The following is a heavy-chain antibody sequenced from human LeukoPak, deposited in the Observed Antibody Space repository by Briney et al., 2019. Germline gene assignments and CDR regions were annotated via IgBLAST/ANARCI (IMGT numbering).Heavy chain of an antibody. D-gene: IGHD6-19*01. Sequence: SETLSLTCTVSGGSISSSSYYWGWIRQPPGKGLEWIGTIYYSGSTYYNPSLKSRVTISVYTSKNQFSLKLSSVTAADTAVYYCARDLPVAGAHDAFDIWGQGTMVTVSS. CDR3: ARDLPVAGAHDAFDI. CDR2: IYYSGST. V-gene: IGHV4-39*02. CDR1: GGSISSSSYY. J-gene: IGHJ3*02.